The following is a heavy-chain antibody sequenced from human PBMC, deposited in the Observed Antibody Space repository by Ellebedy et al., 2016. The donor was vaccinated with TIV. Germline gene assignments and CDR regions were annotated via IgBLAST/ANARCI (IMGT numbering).Heavy chain of an antibody. CDR3: ARYGDYVWDLKTDY. CDR2: ISYNSDRT. J-gene: IGHJ4*02. V-gene: IGHV3-23*01. Sequence: GESLKISXAASGFTFSGYAMSWVRQAPGKGLEWVSSISYNSDRTYNADSVKGRFTISRDNSKNTLYLQMNSLRAEDTAVYYCARYGDYVWDLKTDYWGQGTLVTVSS. CDR1: GFTFSGYA. D-gene: IGHD4-17*01.